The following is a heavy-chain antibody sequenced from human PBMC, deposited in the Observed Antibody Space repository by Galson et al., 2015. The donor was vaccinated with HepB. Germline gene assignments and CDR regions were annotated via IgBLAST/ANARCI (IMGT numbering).Heavy chain of an antibody. Sequence: SLRLSCAVSGFSFSSYAMHWVRQAPGKGLEWVAAVWHDGNNKYYLDSVKGRFTISRDNSQDTLFLQMNSLRVEDTAVYYCARERHYYHSSGYDHFDSWGQGTLVTVSS. CDR1: GFSFSSYA. J-gene: IGHJ4*02. V-gene: IGHV3-33*01. CDR2: VWHDGNNK. D-gene: IGHD3-22*01. CDR3: ARERHYYHSSGYDHFDS.